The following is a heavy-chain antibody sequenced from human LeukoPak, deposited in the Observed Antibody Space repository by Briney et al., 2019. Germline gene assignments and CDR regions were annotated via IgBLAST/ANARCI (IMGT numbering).Heavy chain of an antibody. CDR2: IGTAGEI. V-gene: IGHV3-13*01. D-gene: IGHD1-26*01. CDR1: GFTFRSYD. Sequence: GGSLRLSCAASGFTFRSYDMHWVRQATGKGLEWVSGIGTAGEIYYPGSVKGRFTISRENAKNSLYLQMNSLRAGDTAVYYCAREDVGHYWYFDLWGRGTLVTVSS. CDR3: AREDVGHYWYFDL. J-gene: IGHJ2*01.